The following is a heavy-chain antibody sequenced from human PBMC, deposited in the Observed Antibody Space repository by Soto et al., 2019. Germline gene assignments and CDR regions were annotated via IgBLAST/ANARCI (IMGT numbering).Heavy chain of an antibody. CDR2: IIPIFGTA. CDR1: GGTFNNYP. V-gene: IGHV1-69*13. CDR3: ARGLKEYFDY. Sequence: ASVKVSCKASGGTFNNYPITWVRQAPGEGLEWMGGIIPIFGTANYAQKFQGRVTITADESTSTAYMELSSLRSEDTAVYYCARGLKEYFDYWGQGTLVTVSS. J-gene: IGHJ4*02.